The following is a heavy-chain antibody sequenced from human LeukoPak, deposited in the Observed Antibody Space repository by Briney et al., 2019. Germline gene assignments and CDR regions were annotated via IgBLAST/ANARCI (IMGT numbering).Heavy chain of an antibody. CDR2: IIPIFGIA. V-gene: IGHV1-69*05. Sequence: SVKVSCKASGGTFSSYAISWVRQAPGQGLEWMGGIIPIFGIANYAQKFQGRVTITTDESTSTAYMELSSLRSEDTAVYYCARQRRVTTPNAFDIWGQGTMVTVSS. CDR1: GGTFSSYA. J-gene: IGHJ3*02. D-gene: IGHD3-9*01. CDR3: ARQRRVTTPNAFDI.